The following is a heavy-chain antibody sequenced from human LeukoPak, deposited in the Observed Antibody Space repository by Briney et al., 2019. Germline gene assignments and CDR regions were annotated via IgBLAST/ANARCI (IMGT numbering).Heavy chain of an antibody. CDR3: ARASETAAAFDY. D-gene: IGHD6-13*01. J-gene: IGHJ4*02. CDR2: MNPNSGNT. CDR1: GYTFTSYD. V-gene: IGHV1-8*03. Sequence: ASVKVSCKASGYTFTSYDINWARQATGQGLEWMGWMNPNSGNTGYAQKFQGRVTITRNTSISTAYMELSSLRSEDTAVYYCARASETAAAFDYWGQGTLVTVSS.